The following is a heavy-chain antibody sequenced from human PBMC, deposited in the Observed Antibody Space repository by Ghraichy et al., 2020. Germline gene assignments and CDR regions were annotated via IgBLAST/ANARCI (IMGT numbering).Heavy chain of an antibody. V-gene: IGHV3-48*02. CDR3: VSGLLWFREVRDY. CDR2: ISSSATTI. Sequence: GGSLRLSCAASEFTFSTYSMNWVRQAPGKGLEWVSYISSSATTIYYADSVKGRFTISRDNAENSLYLQMNSLRDDDTALYYCVSGLLWFREVRDYWGQGTLVTVSS. CDR1: EFTFSTYS. J-gene: IGHJ4*02. D-gene: IGHD3-10*01.